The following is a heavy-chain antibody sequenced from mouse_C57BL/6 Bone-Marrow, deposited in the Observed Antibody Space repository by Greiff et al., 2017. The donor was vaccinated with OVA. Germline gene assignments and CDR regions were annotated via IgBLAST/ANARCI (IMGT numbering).Heavy chain of an antibody. CDR1: GYTFTSYW. V-gene: IGHV1-64*01. Sequence: QVQLQQPGAELVKPGASVKLSCKASGYTFTSYWMHWVKQRPGQGLEWIGMIHPNSGTTNYNEKFKSKFTLTVDKSSRTFYMQLSSRTSEDAAVYYCARRSYYGSFLCDYWGKGTTLTVSS. CDR2: IHPNSGTT. CDR3: ARRSYYGSFLCDY. D-gene: IGHD1-1*01. J-gene: IGHJ2*01.